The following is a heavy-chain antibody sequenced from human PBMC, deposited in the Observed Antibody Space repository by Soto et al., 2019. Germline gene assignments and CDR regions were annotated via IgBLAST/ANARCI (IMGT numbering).Heavy chain of an antibody. D-gene: IGHD2-2*01. CDR1: GFTFSSYG. CDR3: ARDTVPAAMPTAGDY. Sequence: GGSLRLSCAASGFTFSSYGMHWVRQAPGKGLEWVAVIWYDGSNKYYADSVKGRFTISRDNSKNTLYLQMNSLRAEDTAVYYCARDTVPAAMPTAGDYWGQGTLVTVSS. V-gene: IGHV3-33*01. J-gene: IGHJ4*02. CDR2: IWYDGSNK.